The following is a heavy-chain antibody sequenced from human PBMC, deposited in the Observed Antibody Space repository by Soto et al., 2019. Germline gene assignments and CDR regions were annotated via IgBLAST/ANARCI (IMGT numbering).Heavy chain of an antibody. J-gene: IGHJ4*02. V-gene: IGHV4-59*01. CDR2: IYYTGST. CDR3: ARVRYGSGSYLHAFDY. Sequence: SETLSLTCTVSGGSIDSFYWSLIRQSPGKGLEWIGYIYYTGSTVYNPSLKRRTTISLDTSKSQFSLNLTSMTAADTAVYYCARVRYGSGSYLHAFDYWGQGTLVNVPQ. CDR1: GGSIDSFY. D-gene: IGHD3-10*01.